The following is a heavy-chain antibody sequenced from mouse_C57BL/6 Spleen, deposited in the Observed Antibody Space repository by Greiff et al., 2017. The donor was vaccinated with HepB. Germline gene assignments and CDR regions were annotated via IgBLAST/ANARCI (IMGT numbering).Heavy chain of an antibody. J-gene: IGHJ3*01. V-gene: IGHV10-1*01. CDR1: GFSFNTYA. CDR2: IRSTGNNYET. Sequence: EVQLVESGGGLVQPKGSLKLSCAASGFSFNTYAMNWVRQAPGKGLEWVARIRSTGNNYETYYADSVKDRFTIAKDDSESMLYLQMNNLKTEDTAMYYCVRGSSGFAYWGQGTLVTVSA. CDR3: VRGSSGFAY. D-gene: IGHD3-2*02.